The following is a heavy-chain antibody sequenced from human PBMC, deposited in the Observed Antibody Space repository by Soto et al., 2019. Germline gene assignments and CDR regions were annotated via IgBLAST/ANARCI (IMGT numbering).Heavy chain of an antibody. CDR2: ISGSGDST. CDR1: GFTFSSYA. J-gene: IGHJ4*02. V-gene: IGHV3-23*01. CDR3: ARRGSGSYYDY. Sequence: EVQLLESGGGLVQPGGSLRLSCAASGFTFSSYAMRWVRQAPGKGLEWVSAISGSGDSTYYADSVKGRFTISRDNSKNTLYLQMNSLRGEDTAVYQCARRGSGSYYDYWGQGTLVTVSS. D-gene: IGHD1-26*01.